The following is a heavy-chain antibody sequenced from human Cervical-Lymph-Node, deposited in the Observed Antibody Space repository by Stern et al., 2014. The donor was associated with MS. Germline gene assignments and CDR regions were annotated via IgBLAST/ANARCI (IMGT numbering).Heavy chain of an antibody. D-gene: IGHD1-1*01. CDR1: GFTFSNFA. J-gene: IGHJ4*02. V-gene: IGHV3-23*04. CDR3: GKDLHYWTADS. Sequence: EEQLVESGGGLVQPGGSLRLSCAGSGFTFSNFAITWIRQAPGKGLEWVSGSGTDGGTHYAESVEGRFSISRDNSKNTLYLQMDRLRVEDTAIYYCGKDLHYWTADSWGQGTLVTVSS. CDR2: SGTDGGT.